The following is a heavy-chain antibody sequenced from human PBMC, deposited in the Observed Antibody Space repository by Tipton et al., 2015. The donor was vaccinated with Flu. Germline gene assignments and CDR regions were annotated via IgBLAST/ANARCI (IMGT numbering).Heavy chain of an antibody. Sequence: TLSLTCSVSGGSFSPYYWSWIRQPPGKRLEWIGYIFYSGSTHYSPSLRSRVTISVDTSKSQFSLRLTSVTAADTAVYYCARMKVAAGSFSMDIWGQGALVTVSS. V-gene: IGHV4-59*08. J-gene: IGHJ4*02. CDR3: ARMKVAAGSFSMDI. CDR1: GGSFSPYY. D-gene: IGHD6-13*01. CDR2: IFYSGST.